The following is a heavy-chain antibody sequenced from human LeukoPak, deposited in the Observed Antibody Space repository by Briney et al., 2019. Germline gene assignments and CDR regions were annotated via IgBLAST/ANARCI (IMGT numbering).Heavy chain of an antibody. CDR3: AKEGDNYGDYVGAFDI. CDR1: GFIFSRHG. Sequence: PGGSLRLSCAASGFIFSRHGMHWVRQAPGKGLEWVAVIWYDGNNKYYADSVKGRFTISRDNSKNTLYLQVNSLRAEDTAVYYCAKEGDNYGDYVGAFDIWGQGTMVTVPS. D-gene: IGHD4-17*01. V-gene: IGHV3-33*06. J-gene: IGHJ3*02. CDR2: IWYDGNNK.